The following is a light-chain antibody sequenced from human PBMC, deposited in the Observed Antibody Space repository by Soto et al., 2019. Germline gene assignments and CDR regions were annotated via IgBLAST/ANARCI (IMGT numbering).Light chain of an antibody. CDR2: QDS. V-gene: IGLV3-1*01. CDR3: QAWDSSFP. J-gene: IGLJ3*02. Sequence: SYELTQPPSVSVSPGQTASITCSGDKLGDKYACWYQQKPGQSPVLVIYQDSKRPSGIPERFSGSNSGNTATLTISGTQAMDEADYYCQAWDSSFPFGGGTKLTVL. CDR1: KLGDKY.